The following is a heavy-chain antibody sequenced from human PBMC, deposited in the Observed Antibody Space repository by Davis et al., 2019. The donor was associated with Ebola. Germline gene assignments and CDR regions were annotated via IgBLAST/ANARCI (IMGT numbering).Heavy chain of an antibody. CDR2: IKQDGSEK. CDR1: GFAFSNYW. CDR3: AREGVGASRGAFDY. J-gene: IGHJ4*02. V-gene: IGHV3-7*03. D-gene: IGHD1-26*01. Sequence: GGSLRLSCAASGFAFSNYWMSWVRQAPGKGLEWVANIKQDGSEKYYVDSVRGRFTISRDNAKNSLYLQMNSLRAEDTALYYCAREGVGASRGAFDYWGQGTLVTVSS.